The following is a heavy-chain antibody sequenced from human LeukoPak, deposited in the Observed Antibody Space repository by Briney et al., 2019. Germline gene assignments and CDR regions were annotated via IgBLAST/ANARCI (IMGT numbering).Heavy chain of an antibody. CDR1: GFTFSDYI. J-gene: IGHJ4*02. V-gene: IGHV3-30*02. Sequence: GGSLRLSCAASGFTFSDYIMHWVRQAPGKGLEWVAFIRYDGSNKYYADSVKGRFTISRDNSKNTLYLQMNSLRAEDTAAYYCAKETTLYYYDSSGSGRGLDYWGQGTLDTVSS. CDR3: AKETTLYYYDSSGSGRGLDY. CDR2: IRYDGSNK. D-gene: IGHD3-22*01.